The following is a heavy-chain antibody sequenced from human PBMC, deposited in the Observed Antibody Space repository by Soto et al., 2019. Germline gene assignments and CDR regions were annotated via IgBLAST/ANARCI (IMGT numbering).Heavy chain of an antibody. D-gene: IGHD4-4*01. CDR2: ISGGGSNT. CDR3: AKDSNKYSSSLRGRYFDY. CDR1: GFTFSSYA. V-gene: IGHV3-23*01. J-gene: IGHJ4*02. Sequence: PGGSLRLSCAASGFTFSSYAMSWVRQAPGKGLEWVPGISGGGSNTFYADSVKGRFTISRDNSKNTLLLQMNSLGAEDTAVYYCAKDSNKYSSSLRGRYFDYWGQGIGVTVSS.